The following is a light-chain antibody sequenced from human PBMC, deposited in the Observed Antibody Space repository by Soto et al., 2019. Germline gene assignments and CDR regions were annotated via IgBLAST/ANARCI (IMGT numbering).Light chain of an antibody. CDR1: QSFSNNY. V-gene: IGKV3-20*01. Sequence: EIVLTQSPGTLSLSPGERATLSCRASQSFSNNYLAWYQQKPGQAPRLLIYGASTRATGIPDRFSAGGSGTDFTLTITRLEPEDFAVYYCQQYGNSRTFGQGTKV. J-gene: IGKJ1*01. CDR2: GAS. CDR3: QQYGNSRT.